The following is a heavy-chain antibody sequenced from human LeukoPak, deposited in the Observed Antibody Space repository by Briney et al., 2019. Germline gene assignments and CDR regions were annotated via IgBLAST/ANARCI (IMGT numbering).Heavy chain of an antibody. D-gene: IGHD3-3*01. CDR2: IYYSGST. V-gene: IGHV4-59*12. Sequence: SETLSLTCTVSGGSISSYYWSWIRQPPGKGLAWIGYIYYSGSTNYNPSLKSRVTISVDTSKNQFSLKLSSVTAADTAVYYCARGRYDFWSGPGVRLNYFDYWGQGTLVTVSS. CDR3: ARGRYDFWSGPGVRLNYFDY. CDR1: GGSISSYY. J-gene: IGHJ4*02.